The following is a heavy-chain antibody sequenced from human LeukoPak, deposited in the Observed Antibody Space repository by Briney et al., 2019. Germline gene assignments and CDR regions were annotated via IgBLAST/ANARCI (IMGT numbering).Heavy chain of an antibody. D-gene: IGHD6-6*01. Sequence: ASVKVSCKASGYTFTSYGISWVRQAPGQGLEWMGWISAYNGNTNYAQKLQGRVTMTTDTSTSTAYMELSSLRSEDTAVYYCARELAARGPDYYYYYGMDVWGQGTTVTVSS. CDR2: ISAYNGNT. CDR3: ARELAARGPDYYYYYGMDV. CDR1: GYTFTSYG. J-gene: IGHJ6*02. V-gene: IGHV1-18*01.